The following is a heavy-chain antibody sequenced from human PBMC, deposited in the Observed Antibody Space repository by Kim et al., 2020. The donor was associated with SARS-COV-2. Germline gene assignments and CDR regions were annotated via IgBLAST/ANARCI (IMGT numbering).Heavy chain of an antibody. J-gene: IGHJ4*02. V-gene: IGHV3-23*01. D-gene: IGHD6-13*01. Sequence: SVKGRFTISRDNSKNTLYLQMNSLRAEDTAVYYCAKDYISSSWYSPLFDYWGQGTLVTVSS. CDR3: AKDYISSSWYSPLFDY.